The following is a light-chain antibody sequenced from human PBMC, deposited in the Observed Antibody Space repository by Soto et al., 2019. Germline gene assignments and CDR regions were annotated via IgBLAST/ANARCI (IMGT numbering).Light chain of an antibody. CDR3: QTWGTTIRV. CDR2: LNSDGSH. J-gene: IGLJ2*01. V-gene: IGLV4-69*01. CDR1: SGHRSYA. Sequence: QLVLTQSPSASASLGASVKLTCTLSSGHRSYAIAWHQQQPEKRPRYLMNLNSDGSHTKGDGIPDRFSGSSSGAERYLTISSLQSEDEADYYCQTWGTTIRVFGGGTKLTVL.